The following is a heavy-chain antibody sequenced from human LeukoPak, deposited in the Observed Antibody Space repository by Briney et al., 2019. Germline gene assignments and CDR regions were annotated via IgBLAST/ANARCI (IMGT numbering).Heavy chain of an antibody. CDR2: ISFSSSTI. D-gene: IGHD4-17*01. V-gene: IGHV3-48*01. Sequence: GGSLRLSCAASGFTFSSYSMNWVRQAPGKGLEWVSYISFSSSTIYYADSVKGRFTISRDNAKNSLYLQMNSLRAEDTAVYYCARGYGDYVSYYYYYMDVWGKGTTVTVSS. CDR1: GFTFSSYS. CDR3: ARGYGDYVSYYYYYMDV. J-gene: IGHJ6*03.